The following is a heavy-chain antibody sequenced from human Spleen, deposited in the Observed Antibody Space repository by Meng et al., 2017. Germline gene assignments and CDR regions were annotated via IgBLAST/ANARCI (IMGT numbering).Heavy chain of an antibody. J-gene: IGHJ5*02. V-gene: IGHV1-8*01. CDR1: GYSLTSYD. Sequence: QVQLVQSGAEVKKPGASVKVSCKPSGYSLTSYDINWVRQATGQGLEWMGWMKPNSGNTGYAPKFQGRVTMTRDTSIGTAYMELSSLRSEDTAVYYCARDSQQWLVGWFDPWGQGTLVTVSS. CDR3: ARDSQQWLVGWFDP. CDR2: MKPNSGNT. D-gene: IGHD6-19*01.